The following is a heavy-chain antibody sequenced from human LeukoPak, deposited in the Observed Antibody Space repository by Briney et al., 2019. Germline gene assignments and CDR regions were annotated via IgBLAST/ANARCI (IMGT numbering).Heavy chain of an antibody. CDR3: ASSGSGFGEFYYYYGMDV. D-gene: IGHD3-10*01. CDR1: GGSFSGYY. J-gene: IGHJ6*02. V-gene: IGHV4-34*01. Sequence: PSETLSLTCAVYGGSFSGYYWSWIRQPPGKGLEWIGEINYSGSTNYNPSLKSRVTISVDTSKNQFSLKLSSVTAADTAVYYCASSGSGFGEFYYYYGMDVWGQGTTVTVSS. CDR2: INYSGST.